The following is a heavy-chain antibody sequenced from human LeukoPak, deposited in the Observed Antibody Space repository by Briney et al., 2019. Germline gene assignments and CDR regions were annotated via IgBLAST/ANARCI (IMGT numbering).Heavy chain of an antibody. CDR3: ARGLAAAGTGEWFDP. CDR1: GFTFSSYA. J-gene: IGHJ5*02. D-gene: IGHD6-13*01. Sequence: GGSLRLSCAASGFTFSSYAMSWVRQAPGKGLEWVSAISGSGGSTYYADSVKGRFTISRDNAKNTLYLQMNSLRAEDTAVYYCARGLAAAGTGEWFDPWGQGTLVTVSS. CDR2: ISGSGGST. V-gene: IGHV3-23*01.